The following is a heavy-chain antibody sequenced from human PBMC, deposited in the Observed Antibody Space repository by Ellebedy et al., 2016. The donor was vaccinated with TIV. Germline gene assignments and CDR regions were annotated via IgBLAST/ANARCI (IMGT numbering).Heavy chain of an antibody. CDR1: GGSISSYY. D-gene: IGHD2-15*01. V-gene: IGHV4-59*12. Sequence: SETLSLTXTVSGGSISSYYWSWIRQPPGKGLEWIGYIYYSGSTNYNPSLKSRVTISVDTSKNQFSLKLSSVTAADTAVYYCARDKRVSRGGWYFDYWGQGTLVTVSS. CDR3: ARDKRVSRGGWYFDY. J-gene: IGHJ4*02. CDR2: IYYSGST.